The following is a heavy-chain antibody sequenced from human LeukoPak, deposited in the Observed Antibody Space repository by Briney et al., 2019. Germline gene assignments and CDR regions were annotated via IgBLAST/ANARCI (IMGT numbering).Heavy chain of an antibody. V-gene: IGHV4-39*01. CDR2: IYYVGST. D-gene: IGHD5-18*01. CDR3: ARYTAMVNDAFDI. Sequence: PSETLSLTCTVSGGSISSSGYYWGWIRQPPGKGLEWIGNIYYVGSTYYNPSLNSRVTISVDTSKNQFSLKLSSVTAADTAVYYCARYTAMVNDAFDIWGQGTMVTVSS. J-gene: IGHJ3*02. CDR1: GGSISSSGYY.